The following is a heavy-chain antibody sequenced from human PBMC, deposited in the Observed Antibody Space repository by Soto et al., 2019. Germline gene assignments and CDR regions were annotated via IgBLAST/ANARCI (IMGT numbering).Heavy chain of an antibody. V-gene: IGHV3-23*01. Sequence: GGSLRLSCAASGFTFSSYAMSWVRQAPGKGLEWVSAISGSGGSTYYADSVKGRFTISRDNSKNTLYLQMNSLRAEDTAVYYCAEGPNSSGWWETPPEYFQHWGQGTLVTVSS. D-gene: IGHD6-19*01. CDR1: GFTFSSYA. J-gene: IGHJ1*01. CDR3: AEGPNSSGWWETPPEYFQH. CDR2: ISGSGGST.